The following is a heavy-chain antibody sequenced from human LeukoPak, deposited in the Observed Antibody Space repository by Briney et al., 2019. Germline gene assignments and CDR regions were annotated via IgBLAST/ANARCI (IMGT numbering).Heavy chain of an antibody. D-gene: IGHD6-13*01. CDR1: GFTFSSYS. Sequence: PGGSLRLSCAAYGFTFSSYSMNWVRQAPGKGVEWVSSISSSSSYIYYADSVKGRSTISRDNAKNSLYLQMNSLRAEDTAVYYCARDGGSSWYNWFDPWGQGTLVTVSS. V-gene: IGHV3-21*01. CDR3: ARDGGSSWYNWFDP. CDR2: ISSSSSYI. J-gene: IGHJ5*02.